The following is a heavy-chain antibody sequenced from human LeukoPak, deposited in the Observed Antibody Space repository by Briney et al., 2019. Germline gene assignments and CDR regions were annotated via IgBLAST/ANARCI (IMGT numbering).Heavy chain of an antibody. CDR2: ISYDGSNK. CDR1: GFTFSSYA. CDR3: AKSNGIVVVPAAIPYFDY. Sequence: TGGSLRLSCAASGFTFSSYAMHWVRRAPGKGLEWVAVISYDGSNKYYADSVKGRFTISRDNSKNTLYLQMNSLRAEDTAVYYCAKSNGIVVVPAAIPYFDYWGQGTLVTVSS. V-gene: IGHV3-30-3*02. J-gene: IGHJ4*02. D-gene: IGHD2-2*02.